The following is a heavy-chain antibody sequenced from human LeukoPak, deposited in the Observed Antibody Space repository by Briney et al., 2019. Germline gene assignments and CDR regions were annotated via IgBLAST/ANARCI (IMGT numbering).Heavy chain of an antibody. CDR1: GRTINTNSYY. J-gene: IGHJ4*02. D-gene: IGHD3-10*01. V-gene: IGHV4-39*07. Sequence: PSETLSLTCTVTGRTINTNSYYCRWIRQPPGKGLEWIRSVFYSGRTYYYPSLKSRVTISVGTSKNQLSLKLRSVTVADTAVDYCARSSGWFGGSFDYWAQGTLVPVSS. CDR3: ARSSGWFGGSFDY. CDR2: VFYSGRT.